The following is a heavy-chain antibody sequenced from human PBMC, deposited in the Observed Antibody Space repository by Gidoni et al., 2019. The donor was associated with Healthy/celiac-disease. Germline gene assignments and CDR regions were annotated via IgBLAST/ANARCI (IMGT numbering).Heavy chain of an antibody. V-gene: IGHV3-33*01. CDR3: AREGGAAAVGAFDI. D-gene: IGHD6-13*01. Sequence: QVQLVESGGGVVQPGRSLRLSCAASGFTFSSYGMHWVRQAPGKGLEWVAVIWYDGSNKYYADSVKGRFTISRDNSKNTLYLQMNSLRAEDTAVYYCAREGGAAAVGAFDIWGQGTMVTVSS. CDR2: IWYDGSNK. J-gene: IGHJ3*02. CDR1: GFTFSSYG.